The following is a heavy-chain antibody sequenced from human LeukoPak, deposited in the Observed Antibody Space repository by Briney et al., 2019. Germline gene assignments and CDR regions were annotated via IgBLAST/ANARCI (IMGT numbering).Heavy chain of an antibody. J-gene: IGHJ4*02. CDR1: GYTFTSYY. CDR3: ARDLSPMYYYDSSGYIPGDY. D-gene: IGHD3-22*01. Sequence: GASVKVSCKASGYTFTSYYMHWVRQAPGQGLEWMGIINPSGGSTSYAQKFQGRVTMARDTSTSTVYMELSSLRSEDTAVYCCARDLSPMYYYDSSGYIPGDYWGQGTLVTVSS. V-gene: IGHV1-46*01. CDR2: INPSGGST.